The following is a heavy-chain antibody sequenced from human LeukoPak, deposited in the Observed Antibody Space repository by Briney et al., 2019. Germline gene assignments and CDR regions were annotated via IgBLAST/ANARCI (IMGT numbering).Heavy chain of an antibody. CDR3: ARDSYDSSGYYYEGLNY. D-gene: IGHD3-22*01. Sequence: GPSVKVSCKASGYTFTSYAMNWVRQAPGQGLEWMGWINTNTGNPTYVQGFTGRFVFSLDTSVSTAYLQISSLKAEDTAVYYCARDSYDSSGYYYEGLNYWGQGTLVTVSS. J-gene: IGHJ4*02. V-gene: IGHV7-4-1*02. CDR1: GYTFTSYA. CDR2: INTNTGNP.